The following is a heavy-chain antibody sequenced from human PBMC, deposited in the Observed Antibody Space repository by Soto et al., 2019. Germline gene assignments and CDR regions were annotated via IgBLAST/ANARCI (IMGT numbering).Heavy chain of an antibody. CDR1: GGTLSTYA. CDR3: ARGGPAQDIVATIEEDAFDI. V-gene: IGHV1-69*06. Sequence: ASVKVSCKASGGTLSTYAISWVRQAPGQGLEWMGGVIPIFGTANYAQMFQGRVTITADKSTSTAYMELSSLTSADTAVYYCARGGPAQDIVATIEEDAFDIWGQGTMVTVSS. J-gene: IGHJ3*02. D-gene: IGHD5-12*01. CDR2: VIPIFGTA.